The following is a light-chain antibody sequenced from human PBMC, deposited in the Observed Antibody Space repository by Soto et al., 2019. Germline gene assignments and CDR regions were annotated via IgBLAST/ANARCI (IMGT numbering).Light chain of an antibody. CDR3: QERIRLRRRT. V-gene: IGKV3-11*01. CDR2: STS. CDR1: QTVSSN. Sequence: EILLRQSPGTLSWSPGERGTLSCRASQTVSSNFLPYYVQKPGHAPPPLIYSTSDRPPPTQARFSGSGSGTTSTLTIISLEAEDYEVYYCQERIRLRRRTFVAGT. J-gene: IGKJ4*01.